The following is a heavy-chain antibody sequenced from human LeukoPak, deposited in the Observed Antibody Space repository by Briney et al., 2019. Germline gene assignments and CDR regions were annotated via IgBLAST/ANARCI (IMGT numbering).Heavy chain of an antibody. CDR2: INHSGDT. CDR3: ARIQLWPLHYFDY. V-gene: IGHV4-34*01. D-gene: IGHD5-18*01. CDR1: GGSFSDYY. Sequence: SETLSLTCAVYGGSFSDYYWSWIRQPPGKGLEWIGEINHSGDTKYNPSLKSRVTISVDTSKNQFSLKVSSVTAPDTAVYYCARIQLWPLHYFDYWGQGTLVTVSS. J-gene: IGHJ4*02.